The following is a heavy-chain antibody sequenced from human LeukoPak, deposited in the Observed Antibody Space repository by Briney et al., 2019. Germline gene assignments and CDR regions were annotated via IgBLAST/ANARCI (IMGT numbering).Heavy chain of an antibody. V-gene: IGHV1-69*13. J-gene: IGHJ4*02. CDR1: GGTFSSYA. CDR3: ARGAGTSYYFDY. Sequence: ASVKVSCKASGGTFSSYAIIWVRQAPGQGLEWMGGIIPIFGTANYAQKFQGRVTITADESTSTAYMELSSLRSEDTAVYYCARGAGTSYYFDYWGQGTLVTVSS. CDR2: IIPIFGTA. D-gene: IGHD1-1*01.